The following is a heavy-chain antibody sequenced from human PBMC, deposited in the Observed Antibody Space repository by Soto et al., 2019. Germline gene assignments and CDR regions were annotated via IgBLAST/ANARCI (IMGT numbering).Heavy chain of an antibody. CDR2: IKEDGSEK. V-gene: IGHV3-7*01. CDR3: ARGGAASGYYVH. J-gene: IGHJ4*02. D-gene: IGHD3-3*01. Sequence: GGSLRLSCEVSGFSFSTYWMSWVRQAPGKGLEWVAKIKEDGSEKHYVDSMKGRFTISRDNARNSLFLQMNNLRVEDTAVYYCARGGAASGYYVHWGQGTVVTVSS. CDR1: GFSFSTYW.